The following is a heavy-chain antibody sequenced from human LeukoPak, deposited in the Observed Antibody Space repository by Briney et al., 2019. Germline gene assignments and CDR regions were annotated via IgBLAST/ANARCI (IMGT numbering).Heavy chain of an antibody. CDR2: IKPSGGTA. V-gene: IGHV1-46*01. Sequence: APVKVPCKASGYTFTSYHMHWVRQAPGQGLEWMGVIKPSGGTASYAQKVQGRVTVTSDTSTSTVYMELSSLRAEDTAIYYCARLAVSGPDYWGQGTLITVSS. CDR1: GYTFTSYH. CDR3: ARLAVSGPDY. D-gene: IGHD6-19*01. J-gene: IGHJ4*02.